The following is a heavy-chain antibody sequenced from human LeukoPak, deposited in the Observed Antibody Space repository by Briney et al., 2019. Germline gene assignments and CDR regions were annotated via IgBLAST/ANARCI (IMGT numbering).Heavy chain of an antibody. J-gene: IGHJ4*02. Sequence: KASETLSLTCTVSGGSISSSSYYWGWLRQPPGKGLEWIGSIYYSGSTYYNPSLKSRVTISVDTSKNQFSLKLSSVTAADTAVYYCARRGYSSSWSPSGYFDYWGQGTLVTVSS. CDR3: ARRGYSSSWSPSGYFDY. V-gene: IGHV4-39*01. CDR1: GGSISSSSYY. CDR2: IYYSGST. D-gene: IGHD6-13*01.